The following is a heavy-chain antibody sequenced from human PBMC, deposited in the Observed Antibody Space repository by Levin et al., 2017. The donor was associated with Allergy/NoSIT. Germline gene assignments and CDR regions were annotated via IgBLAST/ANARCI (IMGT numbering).Heavy chain of an antibody. D-gene: IGHD4-23*01. V-gene: IGHV1-69*13. CDR2: IIPIFGTA. Sequence: GASVKVSCKASGGTFSSYAISWVRQAPGQGLEWMGGIIPIFGTANYAQKFQGRVTITADESTSTAYMELSSLRSEDTAVYYCARGPMTTVAIGPFDYWGQGTLVTVSS. CDR3: ARGPMTTVAIGPFDY. CDR1: GGTFSSYA. J-gene: IGHJ4*02.